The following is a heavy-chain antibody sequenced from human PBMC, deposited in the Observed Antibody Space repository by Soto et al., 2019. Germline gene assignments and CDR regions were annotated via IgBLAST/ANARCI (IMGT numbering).Heavy chain of an antibody. CDR2: ISYDGSNK. Sequence: GGSLRLSCAASGFTFSSYGMHWVRQAPGKGLEWVAVISYDGSNKYYADSVKGRFTISRDNSKNTLYLQMNSLRAEDTAVYYCARDLVVAATVYYYYGMDVWGQGTTVTVSS. J-gene: IGHJ6*02. CDR1: GFTFSSYG. V-gene: IGHV3-30*03. D-gene: IGHD2-15*01. CDR3: ARDLVVAATVYYYYGMDV.